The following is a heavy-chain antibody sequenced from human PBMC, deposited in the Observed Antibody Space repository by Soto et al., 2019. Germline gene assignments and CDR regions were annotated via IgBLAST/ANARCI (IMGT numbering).Heavy chain of an antibody. CDR1: GYTFTSYG. J-gene: IGHJ3*02. V-gene: IGHV1-18*01. CDR2: ISAYNGNT. D-gene: IGHD3-10*01. Sequence: EASVKVSCKASGYTFTSYGISWVRQAPGQGLEWMGWISAYNGNTNYAQKLQGRVTMTTDTSTSTAYMELSRLRSDDTAVYYCARDRRFGESNDAFDIWGQGTMVTVSS. CDR3: ARDRRFGESNDAFDI.